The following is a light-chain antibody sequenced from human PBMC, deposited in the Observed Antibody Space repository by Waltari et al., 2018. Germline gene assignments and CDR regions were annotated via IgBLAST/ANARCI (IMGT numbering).Light chain of an antibody. J-gene: IGKJ5*01. V-gene: IGKV3-11*01. CDR3: QQRSHWPPRVT. Sequence: EIVLTQSPATLSFSPGERATLSCRASQSVNTYLAWYQQKPGQAPRLLIFDSSTRASGIPARFSGSGSGTDFTLTISSLEPEDFAVYYCQQRSHWPPRVTFGQGTRLDIK. CDR1: QSVNTY. CDR2: DSS.